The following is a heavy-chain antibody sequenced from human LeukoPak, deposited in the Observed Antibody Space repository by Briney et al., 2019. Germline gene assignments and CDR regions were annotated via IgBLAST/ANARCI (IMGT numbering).Heavy chain of an antibody. CDR1: GGSISSYY. CDR3: ARQGEYYDSSGTFDY. J-gene: IGHJ4*02. CDR2: IYYSGST. V-gene: IGHV4-59*08. Sequence: SETLSLTCTVSGGSISSYYWSWIRQPPGKGLEWIGYIYYSGSTNYNPSLKSRVTISVDTSKNQFSLKLSSVTAADTAVYYCARQGEYYDSSGTFDYWGQGTLVTVSS. D-gene: IGHD3-22*01.